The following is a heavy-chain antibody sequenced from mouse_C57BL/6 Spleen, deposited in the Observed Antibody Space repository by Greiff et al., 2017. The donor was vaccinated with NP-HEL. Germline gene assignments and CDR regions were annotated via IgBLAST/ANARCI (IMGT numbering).Heavy chain of an antibody. CDR1: GYTFTSYW. CDR3: ARLFITTAPYAMDY. D-gene: IGHD1-1*01. Sequence: QVQLQQPGAELVMPGASVKLSCKASGYTFTSYWMHWVKQRPGQGLEWIGEIDPSDSYTNYNQKFKGKSTLTVDKSSSTAYMQLSSLTSEDSAVDYCARLFITTAPYAMDYWGQGTSVTVSS. V-gene: IGHV1-69*01. CDR2: IDPSDSYT. J-gene: IGHJ4*01.